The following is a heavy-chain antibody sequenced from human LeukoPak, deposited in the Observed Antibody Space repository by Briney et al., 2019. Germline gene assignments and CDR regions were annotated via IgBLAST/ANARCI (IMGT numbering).Heavy chain of an antibody. CDR3: ARDPLHCGGGSCYSSWFDP. D-gene: IGHD2-15*01. V-gene: IGHV1-2*06. CDR2: INPNSGGT. J-gene: IGHJ5*02. Sequence: ASVKVSCKASGYTFTGYYMHWVRQAPGQGLEWMGRINPNSGGTNYAQKFQGRVTMTRDTSTSTAYMELSRLRSDDTAVYYCARDPLHCGGGSCYSSWFDPWGQGTLVTVSS. CDR1: GYTFTGYY.